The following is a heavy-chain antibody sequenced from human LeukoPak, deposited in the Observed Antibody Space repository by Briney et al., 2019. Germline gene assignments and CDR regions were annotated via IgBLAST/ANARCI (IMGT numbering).Heavy chain of an antibody. V-gene: IGHV4-30-4*01. D-gene: IGHD2-2*01. Sequence: SETLSLTCTVSGGSISSGDYYWSWIRQPPGKGLEWIGYIYYSGSTYYNPSLKSRVTISVDTSKNQFSLKLSSVTAADTAVYYCDRGGRVVPADSFDPWGQGTLVTVSS. CDR3: DRGGRVVPADSFDP. CDR1: GGSISSGDYY. J-gene: IGHJ5*02. CDR2: IYYSGST.